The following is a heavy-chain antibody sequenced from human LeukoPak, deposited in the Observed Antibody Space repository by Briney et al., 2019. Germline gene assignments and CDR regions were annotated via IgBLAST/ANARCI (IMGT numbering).Heavy chain of an antibody. J-gene: IGHJ4*02. CDR2: MNPNSGNT. CDR1: GYTFTSYD. CDR3: ARGQAIMVRGVILVY. Sequence: ASVKVSCKASGYTFTSYDINWVRQATGQGLEWMGWMNPNSGNTGYAQKLQGRVTMTRNTSISTAYMELSSLRSEDTAVYYCARGQAIMVRGVILVYWGQGTLVTVSS. D-gene: IGHD3-10*01. V-gene: IGHV1-8*01.